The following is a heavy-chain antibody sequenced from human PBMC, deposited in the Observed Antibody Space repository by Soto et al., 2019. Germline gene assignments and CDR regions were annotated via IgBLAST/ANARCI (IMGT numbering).Heavy chain of an antibody. CDR1: GFTFSSYG. V-gene: IGHV3-30*18. CDR3: AKDATPGYCTNGVCYTSYYYGMDV. J-gene: IGHJ6*02. CDR2: ISYDGSNK. D-gene: IGHD2-8*01. Sequence: QVQLVESGGGVVQPGRSLRLSCAASGFTFSSYGMHWVRQAPGMGLEWVAVISYDGSNKDYADSVMGRFTISRDNSKNTLYLQMNSLRAEDTAVYYCAKDATPGYCTNGVCYTSYYYGMDVWGQGTTVTVSS.